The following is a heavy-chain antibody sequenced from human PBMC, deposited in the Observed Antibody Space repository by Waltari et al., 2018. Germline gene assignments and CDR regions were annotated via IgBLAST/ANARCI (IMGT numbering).Heavy chain of an antibody. J-gene: IGHJ4*02. D-gene: IGHD6-13*01. Sequence: QAPLVQSGAAVTRPGSSVKFSSKSSGAIFAKNAISWARQAPGQGLKWVGGFLPFLGGGNYAQKFRGRVTLTADESRDTDYMVLISLRSEVTAIYFCAKDHAARKYSSTVVYWCQGTLVIVSS. CDR2: FLPFLGGG. V-gene: IGHV1-69*11. CDR1: GAIFAKNA. CDR3: AKDHAARKYSSTVVY.